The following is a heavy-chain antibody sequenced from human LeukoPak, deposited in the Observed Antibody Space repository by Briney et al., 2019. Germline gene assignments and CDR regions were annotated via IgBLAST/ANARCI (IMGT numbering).Heavy chain of an antibody. CDR2: IYYSGST. J-gene: IGHJ4*02. D-gene: IGHD3-10*01. Sequence: SETLSLTCTVSGGSISGYYWSWIRQPPGKGLEWIGHIYYSGSTNYNPSLKSRLTISVDTSKNHFSLKLSSVTAADTAVYYCARSDGAGSYYYFDYWGQGTLVTVSS. CDR3: ARSDGAGSYYYFDY. CDR1: GGSISGYY. V-gene: IGHV4-59*01.